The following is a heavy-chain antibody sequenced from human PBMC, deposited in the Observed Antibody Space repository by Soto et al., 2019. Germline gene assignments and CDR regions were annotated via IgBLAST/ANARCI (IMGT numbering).Heavy chain of an antibody. CDR1: GYTFTSYG. CDR2: ISAYNGNT. CDR3: ERYGSRGGYAGAFDI. J-gene: IGHJ3*02. Sequence: ASVKVSCKASGYTFTSYGISWVRQAPGQGLEWMGWISAYNGNTNYAQKLQGRVTMTTDTSTSTAYMELRSLRSDDTAVYYCERYGSRGGYAGAFDIGAQGKRSPVSS. V-gene: IGHV1-18*01. D-gene: IGHD1-26*01.